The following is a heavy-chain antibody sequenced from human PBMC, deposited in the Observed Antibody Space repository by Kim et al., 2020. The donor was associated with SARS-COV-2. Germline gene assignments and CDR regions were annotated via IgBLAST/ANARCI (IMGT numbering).Heavy chain of an antibody. CDR2: T. CDR3: ARHLGGWFDP. Sequence: TNRNPSPKGRVTISVDTSKNQFSLKLSSVTAADTAVYYCARHLGGWFDPWGQGTLVTVSS. J-gene: IGHJ5*02. V-gene: IGHV4-59*08. D-gene: IGHD3-3*01.